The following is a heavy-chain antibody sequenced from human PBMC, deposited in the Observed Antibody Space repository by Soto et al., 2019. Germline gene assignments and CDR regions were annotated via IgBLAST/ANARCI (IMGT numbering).Heavy chain of an antibody. J-gene: IGHJ6*02. CDR3: GRSDYYYYYGMDV. V-gene: IGHV4-30-4*01. CDR1: GGSISSGDYY. Sequence: SETLSLTCTVSGGSISSGDYYWSWIRQPPGKGLEWIGYIYYSGSTYYNPSLKSRVTISVDTSKNQFSLKLSSVTAADTAVYYCGRSDYYYYYGMDVWGQGTKVTVSS. CDR2: IYYSGST.